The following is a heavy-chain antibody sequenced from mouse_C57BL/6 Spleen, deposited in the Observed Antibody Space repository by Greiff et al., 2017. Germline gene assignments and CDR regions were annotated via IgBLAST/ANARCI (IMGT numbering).Heavy chain of an antibody. D-gene: IGHD2-2*01. Sequence: EADGVDFSRYWMSWVRRAPGKGLEWIGEINPDSSTINYAPSLKDKFIISRDNAKNTLYLQMSKVRSEDTALYYCARSYGYDASYYYAMDYWGQGTSVTVSS. CDR3: ARSYGYDASYYYAMDY. J-gene: IGHJ4*01. CDR2: INPDSSTI. V-gene: IGHV4-1*01. CDR1: GVDFSRYW.